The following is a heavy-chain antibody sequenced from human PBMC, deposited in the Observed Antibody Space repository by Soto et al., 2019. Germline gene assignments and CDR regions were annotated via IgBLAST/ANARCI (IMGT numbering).Heavy chain of an antibody. Sequence: EVQLVESGGGLVQPGGSLRLSCAASGFTFSSYWMHWVRQAPGKGLVWVSRIQSDGISPTYADSVRGRFTISRDNAKNTLYLQMTGLRAEDTAVYYCARDLRYTIDCWGQGTLVTVAS. V-gene: IGHV3-74*01. CDR3: ARDLRYTIDC. D-gene: IGHD1-20*01. J-gene: IGHJ4*02. CDR1: GFTFSSYW. CDR2: IQSDGISP.